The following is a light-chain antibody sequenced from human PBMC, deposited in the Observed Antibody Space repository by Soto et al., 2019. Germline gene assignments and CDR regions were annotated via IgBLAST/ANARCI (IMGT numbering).Light chain of an antibody. Sequence: EIHMTQSPSSLSSSVGYIVTITCRASQSISSYLNWYQQKPGKAPKLRIYAASSLQSGVPSRFSGSGSGTDFTLTISRLQPEDFATYYCQQSYSTRPLTFGGGTKVDFK. CDR2: AAS. V-gene: IGKV1-39*01. CDR1: QSISSY. J-gene: IGKJ4*01. CDR3: QQSYSTRPLT.